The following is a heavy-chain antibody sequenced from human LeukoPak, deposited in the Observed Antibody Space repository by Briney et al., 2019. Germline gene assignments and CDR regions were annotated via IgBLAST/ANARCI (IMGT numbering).Heavy chain of an antibody. CDR1: GGSISSYY. D-gene: IGHD1-1*01. V-gene: IGHV4-59*08. J-gene: IGHJ3*02. Sequence: PSETLSLTCTVSGGSISSYYWSWIRQPPGKGLEWIGYIYYSGSTNYNPSLKSRVTISVDTSKNQFSLKLNSVTAADTAVYYCARGWRVMRNGAFDIWGQGTMVTVSS. CDR3: ARGWRVMRNGAFDI. CDR2: IYYSGST.